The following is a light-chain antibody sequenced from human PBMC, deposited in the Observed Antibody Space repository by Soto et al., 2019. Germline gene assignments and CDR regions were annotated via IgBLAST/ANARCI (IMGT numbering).Light chain of an antibody. J-gene: IGLJ3*02. CDR1: SSDVGGYNL. CDR3: SSYIPRITDWA. CDR2: EVT. V-gene: IGLV2-14*03. Sequence: QSVLTQPASVSGSPGQSITISCTGTSSDVGGYNLVSWYQQHPGEAPKLMIYEVTNRPSGVSNRFSGSKSGNTASLTISWLQAEDEADYYCSSYIPRITDWAFGGGTKVTVL.